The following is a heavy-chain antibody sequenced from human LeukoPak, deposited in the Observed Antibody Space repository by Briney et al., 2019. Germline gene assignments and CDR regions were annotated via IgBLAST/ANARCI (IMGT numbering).Heavy chain of an antibody. CDR3: ARHSLIGTTPFDY. V-gene: IGHV1-46*01. CDR2: INPSSGNT. J-gene: IGHJ4*02. D-gene: IGHD1-20*01. Sequence: GASVKVSCKASGSTFISYYIHWVRQAPGQGLEWMGLINPSSGNTPYAQQFQGRVTMTRDTSTSTVYMELSSLRSEDTAVYYCARHSLIGTTPFDYWGQGTLVTVPS. CDR1: GSTFISYY.